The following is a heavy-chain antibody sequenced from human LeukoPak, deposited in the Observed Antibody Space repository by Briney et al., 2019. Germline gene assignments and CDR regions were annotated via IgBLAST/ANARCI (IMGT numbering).Heavy chain of an antibody. CDR2: IIPIFGTA. CDR1: VGTFSSYA. V-gene: IGHV1-69*13. J-gene: IGHJ6*02. CDR3: AGLGYCSSTSCYETRYYYYGMDV. Sequence: SVKLSCKAAVGTFSSYAISWVRRAPGQGLEWRGGIIPIFGTANYAQKFQGRVTITADESTSTAYMELSSLRSEDTAVYYCAGLGYCSSTSCYETRYYYYGMDVWGQGTTVTVSS. D-gene: IGHD2-2*01.